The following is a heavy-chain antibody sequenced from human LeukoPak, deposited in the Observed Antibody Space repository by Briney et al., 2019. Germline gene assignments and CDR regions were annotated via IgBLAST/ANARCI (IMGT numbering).Heavy chain of an antibody. J-gene: IGHJ4*02. D-gene: IGHD4-23*01. CDR2: IYYSGST. CDR3: ARVIRWTYYFDY. CDR1: GGSISSGDYY. V-gene: IGHV4-30-4*08. Sequence: SETLSLTCAVSGGSISSGDYYWSWIRQPPGKGLEWIGYIYYSGSTYYSPSLKSRVTISVDTSKNQFFLKLSSLTAADTAVYYCARVIRWTYYFDYWGQGTLVTVSS.